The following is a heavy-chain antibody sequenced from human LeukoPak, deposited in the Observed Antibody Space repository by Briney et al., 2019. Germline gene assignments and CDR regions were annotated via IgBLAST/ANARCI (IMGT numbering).Heavy chain of an antibody. Sequence: SETLSLTCTVSGGSISSSSYYWGWIPQPPGKGLVWIGCIYYCGSTSYNPSLKSRVPMSVDTSKNQFSLKLSTVTAADTAVYYCARDTPVTSDAFDIWGQGTMVTVSS. CDR2: IYYCGST. D-gene: IGHD4-17*01. V-gene: IGHV4-39*07. CDR1: GGSISSSSYY. CDR3: ARDTPVTSDAFDI. J-gene: IGHJ3*02.